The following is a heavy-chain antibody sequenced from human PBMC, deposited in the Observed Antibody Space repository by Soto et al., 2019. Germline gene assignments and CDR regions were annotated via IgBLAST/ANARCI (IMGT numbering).Heavy chain of an antibody. V-gene: IGHV3-30*18. Sequence: QVQLVESGGGVVQPGRSLRLSCAASGFTFGSYGMNWFRQAPGKGLEWVTVISYDGNVAYYADSVKGRFTISRDNSKNTLYLQMNSLRTEDTAMYYCAKEGPITNWYFDYWGQGTLVTVSS. D-gene: IGHD1-1*01. CDR2: ISYDGNVA. CDR3: AKEGPITNWYFDY. CDR1: GFTFGSYG. J-gene: IGHJ4*02.